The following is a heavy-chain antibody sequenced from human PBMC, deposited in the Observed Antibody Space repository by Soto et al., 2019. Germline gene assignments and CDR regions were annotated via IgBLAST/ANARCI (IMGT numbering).Heavy chain of an antibody. V-gene: IGHV3-23*01. D-gene: IGHD1-26*01. CDR1: GFSFRNYT. Sequence: GGSLRLSCAASGFSFRNYTLSWVRQSQHKGLEWVSGISATGGSQYYGDSVKGRFTISRDNSKNTLYLQMNSLGAGDTAIYYCVREGGSTYGFDAFHIWGQGTRVTVSS. J-gene: IGHJ3*02. CDR2: ISATGGSQ. CDR3: VREGGSTYGFDAFHI.